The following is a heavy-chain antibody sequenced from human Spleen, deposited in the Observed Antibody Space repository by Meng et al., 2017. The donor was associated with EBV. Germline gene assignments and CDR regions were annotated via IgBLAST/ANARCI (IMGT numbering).Heavy chain of an antibody. CDR3: ARPGYSSGWGWFGS. CDR1: GFTLSSYW. Sequence: VGCVGGLSQPGGSLRLSCARSGFTLSSYWVHWVRQAPGKGLEWVAVIWHDGSNKYYADSVKGRFTISRDNSENTLYLQMNSLRAEDTAVYYCARPGYSSGWGWFGSWGQGTLVTVSS. V-gene: IGHV3-33*08. J-gene: IGHJ5*01. CDR2: IWHDGSNK. D-gene: IGHD6-19*01.